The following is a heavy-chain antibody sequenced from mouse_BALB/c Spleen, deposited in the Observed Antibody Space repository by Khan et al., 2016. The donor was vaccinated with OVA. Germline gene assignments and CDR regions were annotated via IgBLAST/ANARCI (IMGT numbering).Heavy chain of an antibody. V-gene: IGHV5-15*02. CDR3: ARSWAMDY. CDR2: ISNLAYSI. CDR1: GFTFSDYG. Sequence: VQLKESGGGLVQPGGSRKLSCAASGFTFSDYGMAWVRQAPGKGPEWVAFISNLAYSIYYADTVTGRFTISREDAKNTLYLEMSSLRSEDTAMYYWARSWAMDYWGQGTSVTVSS. J-gene: IGHJ4*01.